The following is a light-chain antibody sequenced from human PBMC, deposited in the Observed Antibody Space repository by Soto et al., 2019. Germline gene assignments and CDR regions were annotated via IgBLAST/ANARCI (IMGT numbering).Light chain of an antibody. CDR2: EVT. V-gene: IGLV2-23*02. J-gene: IGLJ3*02. CDR1: STDVGSYNY. Sequence: QSVLTQPASVSGSPGQSITISCTGTSTDVGSYNYVSWYQQHPGKAPKLIIYEVTKWPSGVSHRFSGSKFGNAASLTVSGLQAEDEADYYCCSYAGSGNLVFGGGTKLTVL. CDR3: CSYAGSGNLV.